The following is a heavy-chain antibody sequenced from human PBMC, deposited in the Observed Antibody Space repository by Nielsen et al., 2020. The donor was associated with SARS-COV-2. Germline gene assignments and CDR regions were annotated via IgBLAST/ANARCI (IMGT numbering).Heavy chain of an antibody. D-gene: IGHD1-26*01. CDR3: ARVRWELLGGAFDI. V-gene: IGHV4-30-4*01. J-gene: IGHJ3*02. CDR2: IYYSGST. Sequence: WIRQPPGKGLEWIGYIYYSGSTYYNPSLKSRVTISVDTSKNQFSLKLSSVTAADTAVYYCARVRWELLGGAFDIWGQGTMVTVSS.